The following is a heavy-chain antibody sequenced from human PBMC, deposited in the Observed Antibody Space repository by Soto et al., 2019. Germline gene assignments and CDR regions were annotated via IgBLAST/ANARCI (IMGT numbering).Heavy chain of an antibody. Sequence: GGSLRLSCAASGFTFSSYAMSWVRQAPGKGLEWVSAISGSGGSTYYADSVKGRFTISRDNSKNTLYLQMNSLRAEDTAVHYCAKEPRRYNWTPYFDYWGQGTLVTVSS. CDR1: GFTFSSYA. J-gene: IGHJ4*02. V-gene: IGHV3-23*01. D-gene: IGHD1-20*01. CDR2: ISGSGGST. CDR3: AKEPRRYNWTPYFDY.